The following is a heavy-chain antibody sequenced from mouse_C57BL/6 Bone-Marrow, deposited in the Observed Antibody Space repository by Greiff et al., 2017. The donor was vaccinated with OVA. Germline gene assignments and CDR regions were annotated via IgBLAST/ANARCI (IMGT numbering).Heavy chain of an antibody. V-gene: IGHV1-64*01. D-gene: IGHD4-1*01. CDR3: ARGGVLGPLDY. CDR1: GYTFTSYW. Sequence: QVQLQQPGAELVKPGASVTLSCKASGYTFTSYWMHWVKQRPGQGLEWIGMIHPNSGSTNYNEKFKSKATLTVDKSSSTAYMQLSSLTSEDSAGYYCARGGVLGPLDYWGQGTTLTVSS. J-gene: IGHJ2*01. CDR2: IHPNSGST.